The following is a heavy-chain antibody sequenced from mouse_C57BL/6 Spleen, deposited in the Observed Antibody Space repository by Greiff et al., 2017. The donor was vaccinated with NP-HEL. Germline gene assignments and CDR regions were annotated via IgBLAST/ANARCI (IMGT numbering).Heavy chain of an antibody. CDR3: TRGLRYLSGYFDV. Sequence: VQLQQSGAELVRPGASVTLSCKASGYTFTDYEMHWVKQTPVHGLEWIGAIDPETGGTAYNQKFKGKAILNADKSSSTAYMELRSLTSEDSAVYYCTRGLRYLSGYFDVWGTGTTVTVSS. V-gene: IGHV1-15*01. D-gene: IGHD1-1*01. J-gene: IGHJ1*03. CDR1: GYTFTDYE. CDR2: IDPETGGT.